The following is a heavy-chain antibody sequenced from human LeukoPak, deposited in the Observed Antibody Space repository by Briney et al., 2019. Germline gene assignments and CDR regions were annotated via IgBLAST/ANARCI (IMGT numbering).Heavy chain of an antibody. CDR1: DDSFSSHY. CDR2: ISYIGTT. D-gene: IGHD4-17*01. CDR3: ARDLVTVSKGFDI. Sequence: SDTLSPTCAVSDDSFSSHYWTWIRQPPGKGLQWIGYISYIGTTNYNPSLTSRVTLSIDTSKNQFSPKLRSVTAADTAVYYCARDLVTVSKGFDIWGQGTMVSVSS. J-gene: IGHJ3*02. V-gene: IGHV4-59*11.